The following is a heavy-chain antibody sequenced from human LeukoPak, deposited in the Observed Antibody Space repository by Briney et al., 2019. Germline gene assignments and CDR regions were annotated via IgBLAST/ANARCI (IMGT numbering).Heavy chain of an antibody. V-gene: IGHV3-23*01. CDR2: ISGSGGST. CDR1: GFTFSSYA. J-gene: IGHJ4*02. CDR3: TKDTVDTTMVPYYFEY. Sequence: GGSLRLSCAASGFTFSSYAMSWVRQAPGKGLELVSAISGSGGSTYYADSVKGRFTISRDNSKNTLFLQMNSLRAEDTAVYYCTKDTVDTTMVPYYFEYWGQGTLVTVSS. D-gene: IGHD5-18*01.